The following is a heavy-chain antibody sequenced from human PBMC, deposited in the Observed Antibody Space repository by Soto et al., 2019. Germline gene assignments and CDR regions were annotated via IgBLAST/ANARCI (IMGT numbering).Heavy chain of an antibody. D-gene: IGHD1-26*01. CDR3: ARGLLRPRFNYYYYGMDV. J-gene: IGHJ6*02. Sequence: SETLSLTCAVYGGSFSGYYWSWIRQPPGKGLEWIGEINHSGSTNYNPSLKSRVTISVDTSKNQFSLKLSSVTAADTAVYYCARGLLRPRFNYYYYGMDVWGQGTTVTVSS. CDR1: GGSFSGYY. CDR2: INHSGST. V-gene: IGHV4-34*01.